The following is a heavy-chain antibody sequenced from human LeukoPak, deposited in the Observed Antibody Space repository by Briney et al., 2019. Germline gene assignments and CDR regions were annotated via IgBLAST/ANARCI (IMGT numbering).Heavy chain of an antibody. D-gene: IGHD3-9*01. CDR1: GFTFSSYW. CDR2: IKQDGSEK. Sequence: GGSLRLSCAASGFTFSSYWMSWVRQAPGKGLEWVANIKQDGSEKYYVDSVKGRFTISRDNAENSLYLQMNSLRAEDTAVYYCARDLPYYDILTGYYLSNAFDIWGQGTMVTVSS. CDR3: ARDLPYYDILTGYYLSNAFDI. J-gene: IGHJ3*02. V-gene: IGHV3-7*03.